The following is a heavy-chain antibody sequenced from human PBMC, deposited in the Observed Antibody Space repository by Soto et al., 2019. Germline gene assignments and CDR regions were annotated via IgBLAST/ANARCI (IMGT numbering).Heavy chain of an antibody. CDR2: IYYSGST. V-gene: IGHV4-59*01. D-gene: IGHD3-16*01. CDR3: ARDQTFNSPAY. J-gene: IGHJ4*02. CDR1: GDSISAYS. Sequence: SETLSLTCTVSGDSISAYSWSWVRQPPGKGLEWIGNIYYSGSTNYNPSLKSRVTISVDTSKNQFSLKLSSVTAADTAVYYCARDQTFNSPAYWGQGTLVTVSS.